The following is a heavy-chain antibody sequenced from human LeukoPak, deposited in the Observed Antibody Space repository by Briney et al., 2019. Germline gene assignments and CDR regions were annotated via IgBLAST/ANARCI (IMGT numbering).Heavy chain of an antibody. CDR3: AKRRITMVRGSKGDY. V-gene: IGHV3-30*02. Sequence: GGSLRLSCAASGFTFSSYGMHWVRQAPGKGLEWVAFIRYDGSNKYYADSVKGRFTISRDNSKNTLYLQMNSLRAEDTAVYYCAKRRITMVRGSKGDYWGQGTLVTVSS. CDR1: GFTFSSYG. CDR2: IRYDGSNK. J-gene: IGHJ4*02. D-gene: IGHD3-10*01.